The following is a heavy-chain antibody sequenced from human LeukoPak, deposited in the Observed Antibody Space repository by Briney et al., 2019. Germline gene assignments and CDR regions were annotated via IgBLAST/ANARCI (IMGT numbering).Heavy chain of an antibody. CDR1: GITLSNYG. J-gene: IGHJ4*02. CDR3: AKDFESGDYFDY. CDR2: ISGSGGST. V-gene: IGHV3-23*01. D-gene: IGHD3-10*01. Sequence: GGSLRLSCAVSGITLSNYGMSWVRQAPGKGLEWVSGISGSGGSTYYADSVKGRFIISRDNSKNTLYLQMTSLRAEDTAVYYCAKDFESGDYFDYWGQGTLVTVSS.